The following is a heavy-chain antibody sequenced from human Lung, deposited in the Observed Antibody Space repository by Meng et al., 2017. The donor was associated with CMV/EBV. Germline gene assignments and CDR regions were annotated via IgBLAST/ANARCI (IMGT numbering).Heavy chain of an antibody. Sequence: TLSLXCTVSGGSISSGGYYWSWIRQHPGKGLEWIGYIYYSGSTYYNPSLKSRVTISVDTSKNQFSLKLSSVTAADTAVYYCARDRCSSTSCYFGSYYYGMDVWGQGTXVNGAS. CDR1: GGSISSGGYY. D-gene: IGHD2-2*01. V-gene: IGHV4-31*03. J-gene: IGHJ6*02. CDR3: ARDRCSSTSCYFGSYYYGMDV. CDR2: IYYSGST.